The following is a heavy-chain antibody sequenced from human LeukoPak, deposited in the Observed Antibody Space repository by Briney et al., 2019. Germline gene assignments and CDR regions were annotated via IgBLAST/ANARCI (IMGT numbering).Heavy chain of an antibody. Sequence: GGSLRLSCAASGFTVSSNYMSWVRQAPGKGLEWVSVIYSGGSTYYADSVKGRFTISRDNSKNTLYLQMNSLRAEDTAVYYCARDPVAVAGTVGAFDIWGQGTMVTVSS. V-gene: IGHV3-66*01. CDR3: ARDPVAVAGTVGAFDI. CDR1: GFTVSSNY. D-gene: IGHD6-19*01. J-gene: IGHJ3*02. CDR2: IYSGGST.